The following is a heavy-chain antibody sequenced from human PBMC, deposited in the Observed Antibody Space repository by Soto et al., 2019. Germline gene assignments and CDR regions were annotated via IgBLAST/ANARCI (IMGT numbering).Heavy chain of an antibody. D-gene: IGHD3-16*01. CDR1: GFTFGDYA. CDR3: TRAKWGIGDAFDI. CDR2: IRSKDYGGTT. Sequence: GGSLRLSCTASGFTFGDYAMSWFRQAPGKGLEWVGIIRSKDYGGTTEYAASVKGRFTISREDSKSIAYLQMNRLKTDDTAMHHCTRAKWGIGDAFDIWDQGT. J-gene: IGHJ3*02. V-gene: IGHV3-49*03.